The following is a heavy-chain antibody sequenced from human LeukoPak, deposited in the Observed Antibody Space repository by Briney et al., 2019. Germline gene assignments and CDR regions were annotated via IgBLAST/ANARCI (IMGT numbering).Heavy chain of an antibody. V-gene: IGHV3-53*01. CDR3: AKVSRFFGGHFDY. CDR1: GFTVSTNS. J-gene: IGHJ4*02. CDR2: IYSDNT. Sequence: TGGSLRLSCTVSGFTVSTNSMSWVRQAPGKGLEWVSFIYSDNTHYSDSVKGRFTISRDSSKNILYLQMNSLRAEDTAIYYCAKVSRFFGGHFDYWGQGTLVTVSS. D-gene: IGHD3-16*01.